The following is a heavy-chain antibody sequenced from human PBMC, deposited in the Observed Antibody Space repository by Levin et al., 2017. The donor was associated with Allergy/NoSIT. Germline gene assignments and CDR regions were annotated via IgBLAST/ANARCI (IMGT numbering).Heavy chain of an antibody. CDR3: ARGPYYDNSGYYLPFGY. Sequence: PSETLSLTCTVSGDSISSYYWSWIRQPPGKGLQWIGYIYYSGSTNYNPSLKSRVTISVDTSKNQFSLKLSSVTAADTAVYYCARGPYYDNSGYYLPFGYWGQGTLVTVSS. CDR2: IYYSGST. CDR1: GDSISSYY. V-gene: IGHV4-59*01. D-gene: IGHD3-22*01. J-gene: IGHJ4*02.